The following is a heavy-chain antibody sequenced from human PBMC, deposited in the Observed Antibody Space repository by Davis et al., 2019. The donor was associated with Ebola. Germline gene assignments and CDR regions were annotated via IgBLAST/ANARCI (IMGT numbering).Heavy chain of an antibody. D-gene: IGHD6-19*01. CDR3: ARGAGAAVAQLL. J-gene: IGHJ3*01. CDR1: GGSISNYY. CDR2: IYYSGRT. Sequence: MPSEILSPTCTVPGGSISNYYWSWIRQLPGKGLEWIGYIYYSGRTTYKPSLKSRVTISVDTSQNQFSLKLTSVTAADTAVYYCARGAGAAVAQLLWGQGTMVTVSS. V-gene: IGHV4-59*01.